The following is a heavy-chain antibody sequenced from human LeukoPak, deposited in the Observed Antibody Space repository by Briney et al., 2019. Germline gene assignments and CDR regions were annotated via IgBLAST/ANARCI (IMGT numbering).Heavy chain of an antibody. CDR1: GYSFTTYH. J-gene: IGHJ4*02. V-gene: IGHV1-2*02. Sequence: ASVKGSCNASGYSFTTYHTHWLRQPPGQGLEWMGWVKPSSGATNYAQKFRGSLTMISSTSNRTSYIVQSRLRSDDTTLDYYASCYYDSSCYYYFEYWGQGTLVSVSS. D-gene: IGHD3-22*01. CDR3: ASCYYDSSCYYYFEY. CDR2: VKPSSGAT.